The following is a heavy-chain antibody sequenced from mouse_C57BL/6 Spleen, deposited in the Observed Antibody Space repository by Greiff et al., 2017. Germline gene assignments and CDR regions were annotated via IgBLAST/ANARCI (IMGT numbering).Heavy chain of an antibody. CDR3: ARTLVANAMDY. CDR1: GYTFTSYW. D-gene: IGHD1-1*01. J-gene: IGHJ4*01. V-gene: IGHV1-50*01. CDR2: IDPSDSYT. Sequence: VQLQQPGAELVKPGASVKLSCKASGYTFTSYWMQWVKQRPGQGLEWIGEIDPSDSYTNYNQKFKGKATLTVDTSSSTAYMQRSSLTSEDSAVYYCARTLVANAMDYWGQGTSVTVSS.